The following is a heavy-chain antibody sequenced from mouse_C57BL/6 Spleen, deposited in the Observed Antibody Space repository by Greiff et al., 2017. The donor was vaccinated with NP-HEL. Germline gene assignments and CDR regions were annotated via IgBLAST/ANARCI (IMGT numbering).Heavy chain of an antibody. D-gene: IGHD1-1*01. CDR2: TNPTNGRT. CDR3: ARSQKVGATYFDY. J-gene: IGHJ2*01. V-gene: IGHV1S81*02. CDR1: GYTFTSYW. Sequence: VQLQQSGAELVKAGASVKMSCKASGYTFTSYWMHWVKQRLGQGLEWFAETNPTNGRTYYNEKFKSKATLTVDKSSSTAYMLLSSPKFEDSAVYYCARSQKVGATYFDYWGRGTALRDSS.